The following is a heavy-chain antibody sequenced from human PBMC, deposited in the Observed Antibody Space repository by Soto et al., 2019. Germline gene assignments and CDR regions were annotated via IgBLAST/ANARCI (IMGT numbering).Heavy chain of an antibody. CDR1: GLTFSSYW. CDR3: VRAPEQRPFDY. CDR2: IKEDGSEK. Sequence: GGSLRLSCVASGLTFSSYWMTWVRQAPGKGLEWVANIKEDGSEKYYVDSVKGRFTISRDNAKNSLYLQMNNLRVEDTAMYYCVRAPEQRPFDYWGQGTLVTVSS. V-gene: IGHV3-7*01. D-gene: IGHD6-25*01. J-gene: IGHJ4*02.